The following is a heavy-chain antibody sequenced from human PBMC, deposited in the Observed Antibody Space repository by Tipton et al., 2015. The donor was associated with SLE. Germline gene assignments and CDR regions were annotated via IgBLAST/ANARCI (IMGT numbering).Heavy chain of an antibody. CDR3: ARDSPQTYYDYFDY. J-gene: IGHJ4*02. V-gene: IGHV3-64*07. CDR1: GFIFGSYA. Sequence: QLVQSGGGLVPPGGSLRLSCAASGFIFGSYAMHWVRQAPGKGLEYVSGIYGNGAGTYYTDPVQGRFTISRDNSKNTLYLQMGNLRPEDTAIYFCARDSPQTYYDYFDYWGQGTLVTVSS. D-gene: IGHD3-22*01. CDR2: IYGNGAGT.